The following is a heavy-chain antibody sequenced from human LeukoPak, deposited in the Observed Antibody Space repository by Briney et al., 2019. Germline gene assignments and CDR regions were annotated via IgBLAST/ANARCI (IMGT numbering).Heavy chain of an antibody. D-gene: IGHD4/OR15-4a*01. V-gene: IGHV3-53*01. CDR2: IYSDNT. CDR1: GFTFRKYA. CDR3: ARRAGAYSHPYDY. Sequence: GGSLRLSCAASGFTFRKYAMSWVRQAPGKGLEWVSFIYSDNTHYSDSVKGRFTISRDNSKNTLYLQMNSLRAEDTAVYYCARRAGAYSHPYDYWGQGTLVTVSS. J-gene: IGHJ4*02.